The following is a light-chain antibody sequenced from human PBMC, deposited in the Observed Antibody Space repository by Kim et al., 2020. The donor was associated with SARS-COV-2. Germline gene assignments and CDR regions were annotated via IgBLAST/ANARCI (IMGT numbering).Light chain of an antibody. CDR3: QSYDSNLRGAV. Sequence: QRVTNSCYGTGSNIGSGYVVHWYHQLPGAAPQVVIYSNDKRPSGVPDRFSGSQSGPSASLAITGLQPDDEGYYYCQSYDSNLRGAVFGGGTKVTVL. V-gene: IGLV1-40*01. CDR1: GSNIGSGYV. CDR2: SND. J-gene: IGLJ3*02.